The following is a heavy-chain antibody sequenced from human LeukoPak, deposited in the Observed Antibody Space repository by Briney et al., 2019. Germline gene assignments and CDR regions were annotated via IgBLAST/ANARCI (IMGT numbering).Heavy chain of an antibody. Sequence: GGSLRLSCAACGFTVSSNYMSWVRQAPGKGLEWVSLIYSGGSTYYADSVKGRFTISRDYSKNTLYLQMNSLRAEDTAVYYCARRAGGYSNPYDYWGQGTLVTVSS. CDR3: ARRAGGYSNPYDY. CDR1: GFTVSSNY. J-gene: IGHJ4*02. D-gene: IGHD4-23*01. V-gene: IGHV3-53*01. CDR2: IYSGGST.